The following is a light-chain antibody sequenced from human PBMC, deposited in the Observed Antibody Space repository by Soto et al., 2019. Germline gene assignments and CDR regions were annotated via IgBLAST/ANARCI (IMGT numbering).Light chain of an antibody. J-gene: IGKJ1*01. CDR2: WAS. Sequence: DIVMTQSPDSLAVSLGERATINCKSSQSVLYSSNNKNYLAWYQQKPGQPPKLLIYWASTRESGVPDRFSGSGSGTDFTLTISSLQAEDVAVYYCQQYYSTPPTWTFGQGT. V-gene: IGKV4-1*01. CDR1: QSVLYSSNNKNY. CDR3: QQYYSTPPTWT.